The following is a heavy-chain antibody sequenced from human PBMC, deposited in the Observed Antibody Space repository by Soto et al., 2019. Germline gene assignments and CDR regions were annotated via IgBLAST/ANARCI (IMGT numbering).Heavy chain of an antibody. CDR2: INAGNGNT. D-gene: IGHD2-2*01. Sequence: ASVKVSCKASGYTFTNYAMHWVRQAPRQRLEWMGWINAGNGNTKYSQKFQGRVTITRDTSASTAYMELSSLRSEDTAVYYCATLGGYCISTSCYGYYYYGMDVWGQGTTVTVSS. CDR3: ATLGGYCISTSCYGYYYYGMDV. J-gene: IGHJ6*02. V-gene: IGHV1-3*01. CDR1: GYTFTNYA.